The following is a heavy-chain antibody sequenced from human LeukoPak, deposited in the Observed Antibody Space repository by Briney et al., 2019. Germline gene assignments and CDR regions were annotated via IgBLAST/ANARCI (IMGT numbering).Heavy chain of an antibody. CDR1: GVSFSGYY. CDR3: ASWAYSYGPYYFDY. Sequence: SETLSLTCAVYGVSFSGYYWSWIRQRPGMGLEWIGEINHSGSTNYNPSLKSRVTISVDTSKNQFSLKLSSVTAADTAVYYCASWAYSYGPYYFDYWGQGTLVTVSS. J-gene: IGHJ4*02. D-gene: IGHD5-18*01. V-gene: IGHV4-34*01. CDR2: INHSGST.